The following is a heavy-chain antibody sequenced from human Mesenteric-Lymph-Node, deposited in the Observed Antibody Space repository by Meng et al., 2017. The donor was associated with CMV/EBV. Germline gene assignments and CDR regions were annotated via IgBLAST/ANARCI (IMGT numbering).Heavy chain of an antibody. CDR3: ARYNGSASHDF. CDR2: IKEDGGQT. J-gene: IGHJ4*02. CDR1: GFTFTTYW. V-gene: IGHV3-7*01. D-gene: IGHD2-2*01. Sequence: GGSLRLSCAASGFTFTTYWMTWVRQAPGKGLEWVANIKEDGGQTWYVESVKGRFTISRDNARNSLSLQMNSLRVEDTAMYYCARYNGSASHDFWGQGTLVTVSS.